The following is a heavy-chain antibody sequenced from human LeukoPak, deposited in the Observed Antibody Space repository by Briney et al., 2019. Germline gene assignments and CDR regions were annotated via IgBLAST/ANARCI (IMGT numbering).Heavy chain of an antibody. CDR3: AKGSIGWLAIEYYFDY. V-gene: IGHV3-23*01. Sequence: GGSLRLSCAASGFTFSTNAMSWVRQAPGKGLEWVAAISGSGGYAYHADSVKGRFTISRDNSKNTLYLQMNSVRADDTAVYYCAKGSIGWLAIEYYFDYWGQGTLVTVSS. J-gene: IGHJ4*02. CDR2: ISGSGGYA. CDR1: GFTFSTNA. D-gene: IGHD6-19*01.